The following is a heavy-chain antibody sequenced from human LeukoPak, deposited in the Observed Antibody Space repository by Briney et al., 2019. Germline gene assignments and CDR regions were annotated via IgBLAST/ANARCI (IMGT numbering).Heavy chain of an antibody. D-gene: IGHD2-2*01. J-gene: IGHJ4*02. CDR2: INAGNGNT. V-gene: IGHV1-3*01. Sequence: ASVKVSCKASGYTFTSYAMHWVRQAPGQWLEWMGWINAGNGNTKYSQKFQGRVTITRDTSASTAYMELSSLRSEDTAVYYCATPLGYCSSTSCPYQIWGQGTLVTVSS. CDR3: ATPLGYCSSTSCPYQI. CDR1: GYTFTSYA.